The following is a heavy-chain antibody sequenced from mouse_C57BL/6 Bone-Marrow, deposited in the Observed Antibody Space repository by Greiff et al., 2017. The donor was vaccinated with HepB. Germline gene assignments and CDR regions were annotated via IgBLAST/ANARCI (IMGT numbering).Heavy chain of an antibody. CDR2: INPNNGGT. J-gene: IGHJ4*01. CDR3: ARIGPDAMDY. Sequence: VQLQQSGPELVKPGASVKISCKASGYTFTDYYMNWVKQSHGKSLEWIGDINPNNGGTSYNQKFKGKATLTVDKSSSTAYMELRSLTAEDSAVYYCARIGPDAMDYWGQGTSVTVSS. CDR1: GYTFTDYY. V-gene: IGHV1-26*01.